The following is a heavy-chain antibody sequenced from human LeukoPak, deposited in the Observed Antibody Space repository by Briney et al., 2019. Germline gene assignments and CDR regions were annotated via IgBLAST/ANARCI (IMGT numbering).Heavy chain of an antibody. Sequence: SETLSLTCAVYGGSFSGYYWSWIRQPPGKGLEWIGEINHSGSTNYNPSLKSRVTISVDTSKNQFSLKLSSVTAADTAVYYCASWYSSGWYHPADYFDYWGQGTLVTVSS. V-gene: IGHV4-34*01. CDR3: ASWYSSGWYHPADYFDY. D-gene: IGHD6-19*01. CDR2: INHSGST. CDR1: GGSFSGYY. J-gene: IGHJ4*02.